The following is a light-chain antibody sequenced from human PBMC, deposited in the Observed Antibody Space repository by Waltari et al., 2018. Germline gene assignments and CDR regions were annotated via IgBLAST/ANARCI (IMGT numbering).Light chain of an antibody. V-gene: IGLV1-40*01. J-gene: IGLJ3*02. CDR1: SSNIGAGFA. Sequence: QSVLTQPPSVSGAPGQRVTISCTGSSSNIGAGFAVHWYQQLPGTAPKLLIYGNKNRPSGVPDRFAGSKSGTSAPLAITGLQAEDEADYYCQSYGSDWVFGGGTKLTVL. CDR2: GNK. CDR3: QSYGSDWV.